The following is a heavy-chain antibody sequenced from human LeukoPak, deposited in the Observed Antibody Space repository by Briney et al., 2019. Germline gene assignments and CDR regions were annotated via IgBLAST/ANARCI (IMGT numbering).Heavy chain of an antibody. CDR3: ARGQYHGSGSLDY. CDR2: IWYDGSNK. D-gene: IGHD3-10*01. Sequence: PRRSLRLSCAASGFTFSSYGMHWVRQAPGKGLEWVAVIWYDGSNKHYADSVKGRFTISRDNSKNTLYLQMNSLRAEDTAVYYCARGQYHGSGSLDYWGQGTLVTVSS. V-gene: IGHV3-33*01. CDR1: GFTFSSYG. J-gene: IGHJ4*02.